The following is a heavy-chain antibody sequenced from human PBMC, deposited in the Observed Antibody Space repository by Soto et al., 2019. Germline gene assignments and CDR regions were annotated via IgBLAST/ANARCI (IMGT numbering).Heavy chain of an antibody. CDR1: GFTFSSYA. J-gene: IGHJ4*02. D-gene: IGHD3-10*01. CDR2: ISYDGSNK. V-gene: IGHV3-30-3*01. Sequence: GGSLRLSCAASGFTFSSYAMHWVRQAPGKGLEWVAVISYDGSNKYYADSVKGRFTISRDNSKNTLYLQMNSLRAEDTAVYYCARVRIYGSGSSYLGPFDYWGQGTLVTVSS. CDR3: ARVRIYGSGSSYLGPFDY.